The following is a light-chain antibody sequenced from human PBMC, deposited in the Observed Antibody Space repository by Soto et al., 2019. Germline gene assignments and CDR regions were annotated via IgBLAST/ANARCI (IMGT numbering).Light chain of an antibody. CDR2: DAS. CDR3: QQYGSSPPIT. Sequence: EIVLTQSPGTLSLSPGERATLSCRASQSVSSSYLAWYQQKPGQAPRLLIYDASSRATGIPDRFSGSGSGTDFTLTISRLEPEDFAVYYCQQYGSSPPITFGHGTRLEIK. V-gene: IGKV3-20*01. J-gene: IGKJ5*01. CDR1: QSVSSSY.